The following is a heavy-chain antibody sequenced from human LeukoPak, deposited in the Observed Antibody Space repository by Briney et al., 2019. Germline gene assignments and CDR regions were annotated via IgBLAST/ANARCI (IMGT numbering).Heavy chain of an antibody. J-gene: IGHJ4*02. Sequence: ASVKVSCKASGYTFTSYAMNWVRQAPGQGLEWMGWINTNTGNPTYAQGFTGQFVFSLDTSVSTAYLQISNLKAEDIAVYYCARVVRGSSGYRYYFDYWGQGTLVTVSS. CDR1: GYTFTSYA. CDR2: INTNTGNP. CDR3: ARVVRGSSGYRYYFDY. V-gene: IGHV7-4-1*02. D-gene: IGHD3-22*01.